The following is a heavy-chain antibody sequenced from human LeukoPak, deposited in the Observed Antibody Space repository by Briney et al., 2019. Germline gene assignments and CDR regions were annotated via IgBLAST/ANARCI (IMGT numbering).Heavy chain of an antibody. CDR2: ISYDGSNK. J-gene: IGHJ6*02. Sequence: GGSLRPSCAASGFTFSSYAMHWVRQAPGEGLEWVAVISYDGSNKYYADSVKGRFTISRDNSKNTLYLQMNSLRAEDTAVYYCAKADYDILTGYGYYYYGMDVWGQGTTVTVSS. V-gene: IGHV3-30-3*01. D-gene: IGHD3-9*01. CDR1: GFTFSSYA. CDR3: AKADYDILTGYGYYYYGMDV.